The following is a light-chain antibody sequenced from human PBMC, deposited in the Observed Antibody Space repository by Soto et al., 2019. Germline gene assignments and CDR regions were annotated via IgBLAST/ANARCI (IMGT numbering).Light chain of an antibody. J-gene: IGKJ5*01. CDR3: QQRSNWPPIT. V-gene: IGKV3-11*01. CDR1: HRVNTY. CDR2: DAS. Sequence: EIMFTQCPATLSVSPGERSTLSCRASHRVNTYLAWYQQRLGQAPRPLIYDASNRANGIPARFSSSGSWTDLILTLSSLEPEDFAVYDCQQRSNWPPITFGQGTRLETK.